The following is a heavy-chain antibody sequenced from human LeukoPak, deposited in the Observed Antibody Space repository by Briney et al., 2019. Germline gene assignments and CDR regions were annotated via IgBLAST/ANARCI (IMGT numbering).Heavy chain of an antibody. D-gene: IGHD3-3*01. J-gene: IGHJ3*02. Sequence: GGSLRLSCAASGFTVSNIYISWVRQAPGQGLEWVSVTYRGDATNYAESVKGRFSISRDNSKNTLYLQMNSLRAEDTAVYYCARVLEVFSDAFDIWGQGTMVTVSS. CDR3: ARVLEVFSDAFDI. V-gene: IGHV3-53*01. CDR1: GFTVSNIY. CDR2: TYRGDAT.